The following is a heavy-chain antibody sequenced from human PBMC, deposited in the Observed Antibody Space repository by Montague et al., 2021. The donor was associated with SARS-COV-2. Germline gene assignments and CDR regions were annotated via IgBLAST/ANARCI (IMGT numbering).Heavy chain of an antibody. D-gene: IGHD4-17*01. CDR3: TTDTLLIYGDDVTSPTEKNDAFDN. J-gene: IGHJ3*02. CDR2: IKSKTDGGTT. Sequence: SLRLSCAASGFTFSNAWMSWVRQAPGKGLEWVGRIKSKTDGGTTDYAAPVKGRFTISRDDSKNTLYLQMNSLKTEDTAVYYCTTDTLLIYGDDVTSPTEKNDAFDNWGQGTMVTVSS. CDR1: GFTFSNAW. V-gene: IGHV3-15*01.